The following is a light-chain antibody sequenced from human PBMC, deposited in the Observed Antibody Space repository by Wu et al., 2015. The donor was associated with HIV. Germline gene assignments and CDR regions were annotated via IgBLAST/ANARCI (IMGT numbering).Light chain of an antibody. V-gene: IGKV3-11*01. J-gene: IGKJ3*01. CDR1: QGIINY. CDR3: QQRSNWPFT. CDR2: EAS. Sequence: EIVLTQSPATLSLSPGGRASLSCRVSQGIINYLAWYQQKPGQAPRLLIYEASYRATGIPDRFSGSGSGTDFTLTISSLESEDFAVYYCQQRSNWPFTFGPGT.